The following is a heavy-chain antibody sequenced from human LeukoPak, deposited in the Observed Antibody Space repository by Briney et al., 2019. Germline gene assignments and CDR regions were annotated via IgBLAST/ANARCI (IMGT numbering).Heavy chain of an antibody. CDR3: ARYNTSNRGFSAVDY. CDR2: ISNSGST. J-gene: IGHJ4*02. D-gene: IGHD3-10*01. V-gene: IGHV4-59*13. CDR1: GASINNYH. Sequence: SETLSLTCSVSGASINNYHWSWVRQSPGKGLEWIGFISNSGSTYYSAYLKSRVTISVDTSKKHFSLNLRSVTAADTALYYCARYNTSNRGFSAVDYWGQGTLVTVSS.